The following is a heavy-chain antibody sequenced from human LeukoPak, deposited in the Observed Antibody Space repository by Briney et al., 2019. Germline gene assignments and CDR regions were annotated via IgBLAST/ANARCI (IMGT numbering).Heavy chain of an antibody. CDR2: IWYDGSNK. CDR3: VRGDSKGYYHYFDY. Sequence: GGSLRLSCAASGFTFSNYGMHWVRQAPGKGLEWVAVIWYDGSNKNYTDSVKGRFTISRDNSKNTVYLQLNSLRAEDTAVYYCVRGDSKGYYHYFDYWGQGTLVTVSS. CDR1: GFTFSNYG. D-gene: IGHD3-22*01. J-gene: IGHJ4*02. V-gene: IGHV3-33*03.